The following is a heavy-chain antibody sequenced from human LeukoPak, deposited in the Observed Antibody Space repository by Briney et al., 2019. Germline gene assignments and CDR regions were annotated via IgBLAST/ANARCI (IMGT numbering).Heavy chain of an antibody. V-gene: IGHV4-59*08. Sequence: SETLSLTCTVSGGSISSYYWSWIRQPPGKGLEWIGYIYYSGSTNYNPSLKSRVTISVDTSKNQFSLELSSVTAADTAVYYCASWIQLWRFDYWGQGTLVTVSS. CDR3: ASWIQLWRFDY. D-gene: IGHD5-18*01. CDR2: IYYSGST. CDR1: GGSISSYY. J-gene: IGHJ4*02.